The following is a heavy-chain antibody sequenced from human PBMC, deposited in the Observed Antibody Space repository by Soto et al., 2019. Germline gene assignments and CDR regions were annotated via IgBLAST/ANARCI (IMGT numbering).Heavy chain of an antibody. Sequence: QVQLQESGPGLVKPSQTLSLTCTVSGGSISSGGSFWGWIRQLPGKGLEYIGYVHYSGNTYYNPSPKSRVTISVASSQNQFSLKLTSVTAADTAVYYCARTPIYGDYLGWFDPWGQGTLVTVSS. J-gene: IGHJ5*02. CDR3: ARTPIYGDYLGWFDP. CDR2: VHYSGNT. D-gene: IGHD4-17*01. CDR1: GGSISSGGSF. V-gene: IGHV4-31*03.